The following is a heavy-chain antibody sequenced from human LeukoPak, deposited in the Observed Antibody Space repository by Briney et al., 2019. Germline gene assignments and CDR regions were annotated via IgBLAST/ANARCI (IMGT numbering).Heavy chain of an antibody. J-gene: IGHJ4*02. CDR1: GFTFDDYA. V-gene: IGHV3-9*01. CDR2: ISWNSGSI. Sequence: GRSLRLSCAASGFTFDDYAMHWVRQAPGKGLEWVSGISWNSGSIGYADSVKGRFTISRDNAKNSLYLQMNSLRAEDTAVYYCARDGEGNFDYWGQGTLVTVSS. D-gene: IGHD3-10*01. CDR3: ARDGEGNFDY.